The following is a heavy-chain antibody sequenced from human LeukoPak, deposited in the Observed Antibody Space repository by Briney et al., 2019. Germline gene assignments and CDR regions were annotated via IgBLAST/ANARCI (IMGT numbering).Heavy chain of an antibody. V-gene: IGHV4-34*01. CDR2: INHSGST. CDR1: GGSFSGYY. J-gene: IGHJ5*02. CDR3: ARGRHIVVVTAIYNWFDP. D-gene: IGHD2-21*02. Sequence: SETLSLTCAVYGGSFSGYYWSWIRQPPGKGLEWTGEINHSGSTNYNPSLKSRVTISVDTSKNQFSLKLSSVTAADTAVYYCARGRHIVVVTAIYNWFDPWGQGTLVTVSS.